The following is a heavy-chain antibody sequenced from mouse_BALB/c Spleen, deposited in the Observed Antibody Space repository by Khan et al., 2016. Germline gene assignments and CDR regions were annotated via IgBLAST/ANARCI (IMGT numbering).Heavy chain of an antibody. J-gene: IGHJ2*01. D-gene: IGHD1-1*01. CDR3: ARRNYYSGALFGY. CDR1: GYSITSDYA. Sequence: EVQLQESGPGLVKPSQSLSLTCTVTGYSITSDYAWNWIRQFPGNKLEWKGFIRSSGSTNYNPSLKSRISITRDTSQNQFFLQWNSVTTEDTTTYYCARRNYYSGALFGYWGQATTLTVSS. CDR2: IRSSGST. V-gene: IGHV3-2*02.